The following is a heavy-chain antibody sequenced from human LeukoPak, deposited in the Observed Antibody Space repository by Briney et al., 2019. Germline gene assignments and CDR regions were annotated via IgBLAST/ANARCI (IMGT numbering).Heavy chain of an antibody. J-gene: IGHJ2*01. D-gene: IGHD3-10*01. CDR3: ARLGKLNLVQGVFWYFDL. CDR2: IYNTGSS. CDR1: GGSFTSDS. Sequence: SETLSLICTVSGGSFTSDSWNWIRQTPGKGLEWVGYIYNTGSSNYNPALKNRVTMSLDKSKNQLSLKLTAVTAADTAVYYCARLGKLNLVQGVFWYFDLWGRGTLVTVSS. V-gene: IGHV4-4*08.